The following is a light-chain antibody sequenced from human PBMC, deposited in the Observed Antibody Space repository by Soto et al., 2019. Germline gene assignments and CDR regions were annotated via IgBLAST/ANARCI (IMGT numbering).Light chain of an antibody. CDR3: CSYAGSSTVV. J-gene: IGLJ2*01. CDR1: SSNIGAGYD. Sequence: QSVLTQPPSVSGAPGQRVTISCTGSSSNIGAGYDVHWYQQLPGRAPKLLIYGNTNRPSGVPDRFSGSKSGTSASLAITGLQAEDEADYYCCSYAGSSTVVFGGGTKVTVL. V-gene: IGLV1-40*01. CDR2: GNT.